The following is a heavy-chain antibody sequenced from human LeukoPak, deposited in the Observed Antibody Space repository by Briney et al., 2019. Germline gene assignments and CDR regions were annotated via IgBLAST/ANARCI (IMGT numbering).Heavy chain of an antibody. CDR1: GGSLSNNDYF. Sequence: SETLSLTCTVSGGSLSNNDYFWGWIRQPPGKGLEWIGSMNYGGSTHDNPSLKSRVTISVDTSKNQVSLKLSSVTAADTAVYYCARRVPGRSGNWFDPWGQGTMVTVSS. J-gene: IGHJ5*01. CDR2: MNYGGST. D-gene: IGHD2-2*01. CDR3: ARRVPGRSGNWFDP. V-gene: IGHV4-39*01.